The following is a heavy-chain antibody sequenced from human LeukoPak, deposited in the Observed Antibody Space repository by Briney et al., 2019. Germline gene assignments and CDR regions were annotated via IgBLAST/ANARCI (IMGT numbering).Heavy chain of an antibody. Sequence: SETLSLTCTVSGGSISSYYWSWIRQPPGKGLEWIGYIYTSGSTNYNPSLKSRVTISVDTSKNQFSLKLSSVTAADTAVYYCARRSGTYHAFDIWGQGTMVTVSS. CDR2: IYTSGST. CDR1: GGSISSYY. D-gene: IGHD1-26*01. CDR3: ARRSGTYHAFDI. J-gene: IGHJ3*02. V-gene: IGHV4-4*08.